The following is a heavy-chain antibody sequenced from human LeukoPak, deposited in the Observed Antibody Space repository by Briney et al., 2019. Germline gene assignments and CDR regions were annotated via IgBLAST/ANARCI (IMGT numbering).Heavy chain of an antibody. D-gene: IGHD3-10*01. V-gene: IGHV3-21*01. Sequence: GGPLSLSCAASGLNFNNFALGWVRRAPGKGLEWVSSISSSSSYIYYADSVKGRFTISRDNAKNSLYLQMNSLRAEDTAVYYCARGPEFGYWGQGTLVTVSS. CDR1: GLNFNNFA. CDR3: ARGPEFGY. J-gene: IGHJ4*02. CDR2: ISSSSSYI.